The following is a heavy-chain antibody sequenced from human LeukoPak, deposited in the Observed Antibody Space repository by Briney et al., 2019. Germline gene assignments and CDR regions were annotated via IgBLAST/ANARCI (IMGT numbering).Heavy chain of an antibody. V-gene: IGHV4-59*01. J-gene: IGHJ4*02. CDR2: MFYSGST. CDR1: GDSISGSY. D-gene: IGHD3-3*01. Sequence: SETLSLTCTVSGDSISGSYLSWFRQPPGKGLEWIGFMFYSGSTNYNPSLKSRVTISVDTSKNQFSLKLSSVTAADTAVYYCARANFWSGYYIVDYWGQGTLVTVSS. CDR3: ARANFWSGYYIVDY.